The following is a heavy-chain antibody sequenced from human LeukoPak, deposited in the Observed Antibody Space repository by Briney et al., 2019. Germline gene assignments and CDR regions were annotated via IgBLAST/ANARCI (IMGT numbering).Heavy chain of an antibody. CDR1: GDSVSSNSAA. Sequence: SQTLSLTCAISGDSVSSNSAAWNWIRQSPSRGLEWLGRTNYRSKWYNDYAVSVKSRITINPDTSKNQFSLQLNSVTPEDTAVYYCARGPYYYVSSGFYYYGMDVWGQGTTVTVSS. J-gene: IGHJ6*02. V-gene: IGHV6-1*01. CDR2: TNYRSKWYN. D-gene: IGHD3-22*01. CDR3: ARGPYYYVSSGFYYYGMDV.